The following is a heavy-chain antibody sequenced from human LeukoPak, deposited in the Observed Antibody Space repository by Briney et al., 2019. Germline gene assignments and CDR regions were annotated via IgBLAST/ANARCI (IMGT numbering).Heavy chain of an antibody. CDR2: ISGSGGST. V-gene: IGHV3-23*01. CDR3: AKDHDILTGFGDAFDI. CDR1: GFTFSSYA. J-gene: IGHJ3*02. Sequence: GGSPRLSCAASGFTFSSYAMSWVRQAPGKGLEWVSAISGSGGSTYYADSVKGRFTISRDNSKNTLYLQMNSLRAEDTAVYYCAKDHDILTGFGDAFDIWGQGTMVTVSS. D-gene: IGHD3-9*01.